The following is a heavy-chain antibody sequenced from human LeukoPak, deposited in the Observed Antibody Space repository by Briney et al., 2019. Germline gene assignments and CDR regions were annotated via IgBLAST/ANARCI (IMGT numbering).Heavy chain of an antibody. D-gene: IGHD1-7*01. CDR1: GYIFDIYA. Sequence: ASVKVSCKASGYIFDIYAMIWVRQAPGQGLELMGWINTNTGNPTYAQGFTGRFVFSLDTSVSTAYLQISSLKAEDTAVYYCARDYTLTLGTTTYFQHWGQGTLVTVSS. V-gene: IGHV7-4-1*02. CDR3: ARDYTLTLGTTTYFQH. CDR2: INTNTGNP. J-gene: IGHJ1*01.